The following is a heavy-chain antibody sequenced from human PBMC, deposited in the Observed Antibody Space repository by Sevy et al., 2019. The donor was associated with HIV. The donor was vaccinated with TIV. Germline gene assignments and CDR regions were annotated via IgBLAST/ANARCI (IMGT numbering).Heavy chain of an antibody. CDR1: GDSFSCYT. CDR2: IIPISGPAGPT. V-gene: IGHV1-69*06. D-gene: IGHD2-21*02. Sequence: ASVKVSCKSSGDSFSCYTMIWVRQAPGQGLEWMGGIIPISGPAGPTNSAQNFQDRATITADISTHTAYMELSSLRSEDTALYFCARASSCGGDCYYLQYWGQGSLVTVSS. J-gene: IGHJ1*01. CDR3: ARASSCGGDCYYLQY.